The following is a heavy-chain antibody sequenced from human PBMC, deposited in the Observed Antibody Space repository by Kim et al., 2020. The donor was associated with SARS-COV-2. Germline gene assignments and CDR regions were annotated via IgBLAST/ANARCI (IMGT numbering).Heavy chain of an antibody. CDR1: GGTFSSYA. Sequence: SVKVSCKASGGTFSSYAISWVRQAPGQGLEWMGRIIPILGIANYAQKFQGRVTITADKSTSTAYMELSSLRSEDTAVYYCARDASEASGSDRGQNYWGQGALLTVSS. J-gene: IGHJ4*02. V-gene: IGHV1-69*04. D-gene: IGHD1-26*01. CDR3: ARDASEASGSDRGQNY. CDR2: IIPILGIA.